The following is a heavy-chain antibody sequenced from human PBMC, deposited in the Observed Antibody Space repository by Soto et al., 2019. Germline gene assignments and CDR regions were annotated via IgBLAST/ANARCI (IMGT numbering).Heavy chain of an antibody. CDR3: ARGRPNPGYPIDY. D-gene: IGHD5-18*01. Sequence: SETLSLTCTVSGVSITSYYWSWIRQPPGKGLEWIGYIYYSGNTNYNPSLKSRVAISVDTSKNQFSLKLDSVTAADTAVYYCARGRPNPGYPIDYWGQGTLVTVS. CDR2: IYYSGNT. V-gene: IGHV4-59*01. CDR1: GVSITSYY. J-gene: IGHJ4*02.